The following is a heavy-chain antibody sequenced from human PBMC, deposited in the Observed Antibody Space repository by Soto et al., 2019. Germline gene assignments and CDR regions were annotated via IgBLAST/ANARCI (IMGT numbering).Heavy chain of an antibody. J-gene: IGHJ6*02. CDR1: GGSISSSSYY. Sequence: SETLSLTCTVSGGSISSSSYYWGWIRQPPGKGLEWIGSIYYSGSTYYNPSLKSRVTISVDTSKNQFSLKLSSVTAADTAVYYCASRGYFSYYHGMDVWGQGTTVTVSS. CDR2: IYYSGST. D-gene: IGHD2-2*03. CDR3: ASRGYFSYYHGMDV. V-gene: IGHV4-39*01.